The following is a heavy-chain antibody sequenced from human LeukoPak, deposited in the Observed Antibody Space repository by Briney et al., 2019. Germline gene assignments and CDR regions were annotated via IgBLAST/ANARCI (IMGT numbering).Heavy chain of an antibody. V-gene: IGHV1-69*05. CDR1: GGTFSSYA. D-gene: IGHD6-19*01. CDR3: ARGDWGAVAGFFDY. Sequence: SVKVCCKASGGTFSSYAISWVRQAPGQGLEWMGGIIPIFGTANYAQKFQGRVTITTDESTSTAYMELSSLRSEDTVVYYCARGDWGAVAGFFDYWGQGTLVTVSS. J-gene: IGHJ4*02. CDR2: IIPIFGTA.